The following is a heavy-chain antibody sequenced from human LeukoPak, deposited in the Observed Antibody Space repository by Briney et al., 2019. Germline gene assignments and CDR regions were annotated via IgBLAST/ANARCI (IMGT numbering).Heavy chain of an antibody. Sequence: GGSLRLSCAASGFTFSNAWMSWVRQTPGKGLEWVARINQDGGEKYYVDSVKGRFTISRDNARNPLYLQMNSLRDDDTAMYYCARNEVTHWGQGTLVTVSS. CDR3: ARNEVTH. CDR1: GFTFSNAW. V-gene: IGHV3-7*01. CDR2: INQDGGEK. J-gene: IGHJ4*02.